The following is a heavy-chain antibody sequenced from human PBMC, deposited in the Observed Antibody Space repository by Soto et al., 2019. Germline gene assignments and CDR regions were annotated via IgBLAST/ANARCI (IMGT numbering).Heavy chain of an antibody. CDR2: MNPNSGNT. Sequence: ASVKVSCKASGYTFTSYDINWVRQATGQGLEWMGWMNPNSGNTGYAQKFQGGVTMTRNTSISTAYMELSSLRSEDTAVYYCARGRPITIFGVVIIHWFDPWGQGTLVTVSS. V-gene: IGHV1-8*01. CDR1: GYTFTSYD. J-gene: IGHJ5*02. CDR3: ARGRPITIFGVVIIHWFDP. D-gene: IGHD3-3*01.